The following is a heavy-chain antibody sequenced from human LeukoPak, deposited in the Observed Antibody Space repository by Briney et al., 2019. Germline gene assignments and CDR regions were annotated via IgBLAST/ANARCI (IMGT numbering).Heavy chain of an antibody. J-gene: IGHJ4*02. Sequence: GGSLRLSCTVSGFTVSSNYMSWVRQAPGKGLEWVSVIYSGGSTYYADSVKGRFTISRDKSKNTLYLQMNSLRAEDTAVYYCAKGQISRSDRFDYWGQGTLVTVSS. V-gene: IGHV3-53*01. D-gene: IGHD3-3*02. CDR2: IYSGGST. CDR1: GFTVSSNY. CDR3: AKGQISRSDRFDY.